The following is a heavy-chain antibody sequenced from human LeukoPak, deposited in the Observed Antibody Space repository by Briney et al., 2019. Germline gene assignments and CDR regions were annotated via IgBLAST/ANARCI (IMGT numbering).Heavy chain of an antibody. D-gene: IGHD5-12*01. CDR3: ARGIGYSGYDSRFDP. J-gene: IGHJ5*02. V-gene: IGHV4-30-4*01. CDR1: GGSISSGDYY. Sequence: SETLSLTCTVSGGSISSGDYYWRWIRQPPGKGLEWIGYIYYSGSTYYNPSLKSRVTISVDTSKNQFSLKLSSVTAADTAVYYCARGIGYSGYDSRFDPWGQGTLVTVSS. CDR2: IYYSGST.